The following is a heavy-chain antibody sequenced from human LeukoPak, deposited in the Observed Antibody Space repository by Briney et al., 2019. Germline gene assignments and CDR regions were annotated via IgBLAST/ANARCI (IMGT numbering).Heavy chain of an antibody. D-gene: IGHD3-16*02. CDR2: IKQDGGEK. CDR3: ARVGGRYSPLGY. V-gene: IGHV3-7*01. CDR1: GFTFSSYW. J-gene: IGHJ4*02. Sequence: GGSLRLSCAAPGFTFSSYWMSWVRQAPGKGLEWLANIKQDGGEKYYVDSVRGRFTISRDNDKNSLFLQTTSLRAEDTAVYYCARVGGRYSPLGYWGQGTLVTVSS.